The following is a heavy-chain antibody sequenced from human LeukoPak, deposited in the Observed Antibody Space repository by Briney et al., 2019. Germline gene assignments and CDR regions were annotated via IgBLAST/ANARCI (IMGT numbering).Heavy chain of an antibody. CDR2: INSDRSST. CDR3: ANGDLRWLGIDY. CDR1: GFTFSSYW. Sequence: GGSLRLSCAASGFTFSSYWMHWVRQAPGKGLVWVSRINSDRSSTSYADSVKGRFTISRDNSKNTLYLQMNSLRAEDTAVYYCANGDLRWLGIDYWGQETLVTVSS. D-gene: IGHD6-19*01. V-gene: IGHV3-74*01. J-gene: IGHJ4*02.